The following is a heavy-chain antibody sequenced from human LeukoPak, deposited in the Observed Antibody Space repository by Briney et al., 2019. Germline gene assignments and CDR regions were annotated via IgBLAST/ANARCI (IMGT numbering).Heavy chain of an antibody. CDR3: ARTSESGWREFDY. CDR2: IIPIFGTA. J-gene: IGHJ4*02. D-gene: IGHD6-19*01. CDR1: GGTFSSYA. V-gene: IGHV1-69*05. Sequence: SVKVSCKASGGTFSSYAISWVRQAPGQGLEWMGGIIPIFGTANYAQKFQGRVTMTTDTSTSTAYVDLRSLRSDDTAVYYCARTSESGWREFDYWGQGTLVTVSS.